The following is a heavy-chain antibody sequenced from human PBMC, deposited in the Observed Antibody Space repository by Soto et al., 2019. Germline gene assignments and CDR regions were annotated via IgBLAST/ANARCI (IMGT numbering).Heavy chain of an antibody. Sequence: GGSLRLSCAASGFTFSSYAMHWVRQAPGKGLEWVAVISYDGSNKYYADSVKGRFTISRDNSKNTLYLQMNSLRAEDTAVYYCARAASSSDYWGQGTMVTVYS. V-gene: IGHV3-30-3*01. CDR2: ISYDGSNK. CDR3: ARAASSSDY. J-gene: IGHJ4*02. CDR1: GFTFSSYA.